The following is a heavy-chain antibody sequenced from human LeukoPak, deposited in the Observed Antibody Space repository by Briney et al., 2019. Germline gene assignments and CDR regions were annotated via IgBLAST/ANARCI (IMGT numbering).Heavy chain of an antibody. Sequence: GGSLRLSCAPSGFTFSSYWMSWVRQAPGKGLEWVAKIKQDGSEKYYVDSVKGRFTISRDNAKNSLYLQMNSLRADDTAVYYCARKAYGLDVWGKGTTVTVSS. CDR1: GFTFSSYW. CDR2: IKQDGSEK. V-gene: IGHV3-7*03. J-gene: IGHJ6*04. CDR3: ARKAYGLDV.